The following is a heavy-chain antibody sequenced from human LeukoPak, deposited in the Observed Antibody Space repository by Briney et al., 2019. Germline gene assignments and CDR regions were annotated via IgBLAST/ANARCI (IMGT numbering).Heavy chain of an antibody. CDR2: ISSSSSYI. J-gene: IGHJ4*02. V-gene: IGHV3-21*01. D-gene: IGHD6-25*01. CDR1: GFTFSSYS. Sequence: PGGSLRLSCAASGFTFSSYSMNWVRQAPGKGLEWVSSISSSSSYIYYADSVKGRFTISRDNAKNSLYLQMNSLRAEDTAVYYCARARAAMAFPWNYWGQGTLVTVSS. CDR3: ARARAAMAFPWNY.